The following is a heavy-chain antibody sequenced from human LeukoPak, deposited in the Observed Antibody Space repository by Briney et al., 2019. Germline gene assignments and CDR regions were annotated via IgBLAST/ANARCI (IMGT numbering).Heavy chain of an antibody. V-gene: IGHV4-39*07. Sequence: SETLSLTCTVPRGSITSSSYYSGWARHPPGNWRELVGSIYYIVSTYYNPSVKSRVTISVDTSKKQFSLKLSSVTAADKAVYYCARRKSCSGGDCYPTAFDIWGQGTMVTVSS. CDR3: ARRKSCSGGDCYPTAFDI. CDR2: IYYIVST. CDR1: RGSITSSSYY. J-gene: IGHJ3*02. D-gene: IGHD2-21*02.